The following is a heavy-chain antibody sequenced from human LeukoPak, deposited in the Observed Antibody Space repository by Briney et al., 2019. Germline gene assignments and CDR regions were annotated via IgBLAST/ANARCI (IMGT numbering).Heavy chain of an antibody. CDR3: ARISGLLGYYYGMDV. Sequence: SVKVTCKASGGTFSSYAISWVRLAPGQGLEWMGRIIPILGIANYAQKFQGRVTITADKSTSTAYMELSSLRSEDTAVYYCARISGLLGYYYGMDVWGQGTTVTVSS. CDR1: GGTFSSYA. J-gene: IGHJ6*02. V-gene: IGHV1-69*10. CDR2: IIPILGIA. D-gene: IGHD5-12*01.